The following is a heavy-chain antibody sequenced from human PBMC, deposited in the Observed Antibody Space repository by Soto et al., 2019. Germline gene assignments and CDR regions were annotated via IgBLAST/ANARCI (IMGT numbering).Heavy chain of an antibody. D-gene: IGHD3-3*01. CDR1: GYKFTSYG. V-gene: IGHV1-18*01. J-gene: IGHJ4*02. CDR2: VTAYNDNV. Sequence: QIQLVQSGAEVKKHGASVKVSCKVSGYKFTSYGINWVRQAPGQGLEWMGWVTAYNDNVKSAEKFQGRVNMNADTATTTAYMELRDLRPHDTSVFSCASHDFWSGYSKDHWGPGVQVTIAS. CDR3: ASHDFWSGYSKDH.